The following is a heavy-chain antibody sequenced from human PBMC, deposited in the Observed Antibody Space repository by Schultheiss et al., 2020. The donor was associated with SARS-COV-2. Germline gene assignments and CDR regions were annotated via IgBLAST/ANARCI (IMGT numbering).Heavy chain of an antibody. Sequence: SETLSLTCTVSGGSISSYYWSWIRQPPGKGLEWIGYIYYSGSTYYNPSLKSRVTISVDTSKNQFSLKLSSVTAADTAVYYCARGNPGVVTYYYMDVWGKGTTVTVSS. V-gene: IGHV4-59*01. CDR3: ARGNPGVVTYYYMDV. CDR2: IYYSGST. J-gene: IGHJ6*03. D-gene: IGHD3-3*01. CDR1: GGSISSYY.